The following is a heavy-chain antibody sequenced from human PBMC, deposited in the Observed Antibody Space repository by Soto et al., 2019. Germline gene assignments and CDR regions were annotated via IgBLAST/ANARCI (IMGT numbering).Heavy chain of an antibody. D-gene: IGHD1-1*01. Sequence: ASVKVSCKASGYTFTSYDINWVRQATGQGLEWMGWMNPNSGNTGYAQKFQGRVTMTRNTSISTAYMELSSLRSEDTAVYYCAKGSENGPNYYYYYMDVWGKGTTVTVSS. J-gene: IGHJ6*03. CDR3: AKGSENGPNYYYYYMDV. CDR1: GYTFTSYD. CDR2: MNPNSGNT. V-gene: IGHV1-8*01.